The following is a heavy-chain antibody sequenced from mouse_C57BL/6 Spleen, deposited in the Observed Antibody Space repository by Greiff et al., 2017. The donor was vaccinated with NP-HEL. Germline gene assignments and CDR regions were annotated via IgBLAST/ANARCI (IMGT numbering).Heavy chain of an antibody. Sequence: EVQVVESGGGLVKPGGSLKLSCAASGFTFSDYGMHWVRQAPEKGLEWVAYISSGSSTIYYADTVKGRFTISRDNAKNTLFLQMTSLRSEDTAMYYCARHTYYGPMDYWGQGTSVTVSS. CDR2: ISSGSSTI. J-gene: IGHJ4*01. V-gene: IGHV5-17*01. D-gene: IGHD2-10*01. CDR1: GFTFSDYG. CDR3: ARHTYYGPMDY.